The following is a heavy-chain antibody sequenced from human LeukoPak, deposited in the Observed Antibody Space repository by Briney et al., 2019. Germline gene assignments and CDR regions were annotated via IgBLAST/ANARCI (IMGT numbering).Heavy chain of an antibody. CDR3: ARIVRLLRYFDKNGVTY. D-gene: IGHD3-9*01. J-gene: IGHJ4*02. CDR2: INHSGST. Sequence: PSETLSLTCAVYGGSFSGYYWSWIRQPPGKGLEWIGEINHSGSTNYNPSLKSRVTISVDTSKNQFSLKLSSVTAADTAVYYCARIVRLLRYFDKNGVTYGGRGPLVTVP. CDR1: GGSFSGYY. V-gene: IGHV4-34*01.